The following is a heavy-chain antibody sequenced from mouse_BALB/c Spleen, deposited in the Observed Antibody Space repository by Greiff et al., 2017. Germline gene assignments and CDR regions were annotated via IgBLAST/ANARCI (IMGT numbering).Heavy chain of an antibody. J-gene: IGHJ1*01. CDR3: ARRDYAFDV. V-gene: IGHV5-9-4*01. CDR2: ISSGGSYT. D-gene: IGHD2-4*01. Sequence: EVQGVESGGGLVKPGGSLKLSCAASGFTFSSYAMSWVRQSPEKRLEWVAEISSGGSYTYYPDTVTGRFTISRDNAKNTLYLEMSSLRSEDTAMYYCARRDYAFDVWGAGTTVTVSS. CDR1: GFTFSSYA.